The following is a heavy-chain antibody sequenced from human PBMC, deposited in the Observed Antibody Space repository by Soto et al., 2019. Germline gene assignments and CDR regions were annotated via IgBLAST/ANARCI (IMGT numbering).Heavy chain of an antibody. CDR2: VYVGDSGT. Sequence: GESLKISCKGSGYRFSSNWIGWVRQMPGKGLEWMGIVYVGDSGTRYSPSFQGQVTISADKSISTAYLQWSSLKASDTATYYCARRGDQEWFGPWGQGTQVTVSS. V-gene: IGHV5-51*01. J-gene: IGHJ5*02. D-gene: IGHD3-16*01. CDR1: GYRFSSNW. CDR3: ARRGDQEWFGP.